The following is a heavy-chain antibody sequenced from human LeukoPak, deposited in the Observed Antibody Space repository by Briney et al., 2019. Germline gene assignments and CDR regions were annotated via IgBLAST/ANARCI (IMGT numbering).Heavy chain of an antibody. CDR3: ARAGSGSAQNFDY. V-gene: IGHV4-38-2*02. CDR2: FYHSGRT. Sequence: SETLSLTCTVSGYSISSGYYWGWLRQPPGKGLEWIGIFYHSGRTYYNPSLRSRLTISVDKSSNQFSLNLSSVTSADTAVYYCARAGSGSAQNFDYWGQGTLVTVSS. J-gene: IGHJ4*02. CDR1: GYSISSGYY. D-gene: IGHD3-10*01.